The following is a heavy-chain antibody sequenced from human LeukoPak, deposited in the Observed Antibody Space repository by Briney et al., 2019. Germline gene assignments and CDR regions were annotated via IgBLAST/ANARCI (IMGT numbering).Heavy chain of an antibody. J-gene: IGHJ3*02. CDR1: GFTFSSYS. Sequence: GGSLRLSCAASGFTFSSYSMNWVRQAPGKGLEWVSYISSSGSTIYYADSVKGRFTISRDNAKNSLYLQMNSLRAEDTAVYYCARDEGDLAYCGGDCRQYYAFDIWGQGTMVTVSS. V-gene: IGHV3-48*04. D-gene: IGHD2-21*02. CDR2: ISSSGSTI. CDR3: ARDEGDLAYCGGDCRQYYAFDI.